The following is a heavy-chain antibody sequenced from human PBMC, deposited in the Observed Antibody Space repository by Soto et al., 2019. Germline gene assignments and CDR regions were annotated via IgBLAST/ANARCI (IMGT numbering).Heavy chain of an antibody. V-gene: IGHV1-24*01. CDR1: GYTLTELS. CDR3: ATAQYGGRVDYFDY. Sequence: ASVKVSCKVSGYTLTELSIHWVRQAPGKGLEWMGCFDPEDGETIYAQKFQGRVTMTEDTSTDTAYMELSSLRSEDTAVYYCATAQYGGRVDYFDYWGQGTLVTAPQ. J-gene: IGHJ4*02. CDR2: FDPEDGET. D-gene: IGHD2-2*01.